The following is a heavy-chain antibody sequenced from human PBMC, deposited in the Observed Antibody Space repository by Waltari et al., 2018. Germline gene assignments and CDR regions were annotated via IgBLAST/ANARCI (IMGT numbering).Heavy chain of an antibody. CDR2: INGIGGNT. J-gene: IGHJ4*02. CDR3: AKDSSTLHYFDY. Sequence: EVQVLESGGGLVQPGGSLRLSCAASGFTFSTNAMTWVRQAPGKGLEWVSTINGIGGNTYHADSVKGRFTISRDNSKNTLYLRMNSLRAEDTAIYYCAKDSSTLHYFDYWGQGTLVTVSS. CDR1: GFTFSTNA. D-gene: IGHD3-16*01. V-gene: IGHV3-23*01.